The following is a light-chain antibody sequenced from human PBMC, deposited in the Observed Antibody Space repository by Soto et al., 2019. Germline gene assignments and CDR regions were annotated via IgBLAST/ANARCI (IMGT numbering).Light chain of an antibody. CDR1: SSNIGLND. J-gene: IGLJ2*01. Sequence: QLLLTQPPSASGTPGQTVTISCSGSSSNIGLNDVHWYRQLSGTAPQILIYDTNQQATGVPDRFSGSRSGTSASLAIHGLQSEDEADYHCAAWDDSLNGPVFGGGTKLTVL. CDR3: AAWDDSLNGPV. CDR2: DTN. V-gene: IGLV1-44*01.